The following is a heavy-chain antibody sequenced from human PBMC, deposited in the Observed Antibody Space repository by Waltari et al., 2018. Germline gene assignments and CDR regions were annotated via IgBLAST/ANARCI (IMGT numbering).Heavy chain of an antibody. D-gene: IGHD3-22*01. CDR3: ARTYYYDGPSSDYYHSQTVPVRGFDI. CDR2: IIPMVGEA. V-gene: IGHV1-69*10. Sequence: QVQLVQSGAEVKKPGSSMKVSCKASGGTFSSNAINWVRQAPGQGRGWVGGIIPMVGEANEAQKFRGRVTISADKSTTTAYMELSSLTSEGTAVYYCARTYYYDGPSSDYYHSQTVPVRGFDIWGQGTMVIVSS. J-gene: IGHJ3*02. CDR1: GGTFSSNA.